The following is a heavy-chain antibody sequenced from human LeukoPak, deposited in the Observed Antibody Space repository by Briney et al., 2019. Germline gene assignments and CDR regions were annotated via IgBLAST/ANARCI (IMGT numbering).Heavy chain of an antibody. CDR2: INPNSGGT. J-gene: IGHJ4*02. Sequence: ASVKVSCKASGYTFTGYFIHWVRQAPGQGLEWMGWINPNSGGTNYAQKFQGRVTMTRDTSISTAYMELSRLRSDDTAVYYCARGWGYSSSSRVPYYFDYWGQGTLVTVSS. V-gene: IGHV1-2*02. CDR1: GYTFTGYF. CDR3: ARGWGYSSSSRVPYYFDY. D-gene: IGHD6-13*01.